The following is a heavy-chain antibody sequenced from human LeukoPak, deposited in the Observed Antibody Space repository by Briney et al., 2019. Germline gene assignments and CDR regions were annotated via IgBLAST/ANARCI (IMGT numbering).Heavy chain of an antibody. D-gene: IGHD3-22*01. V-gene: IGHV3-23*01. Sequence: SGGSLRLSCAASGFTFSSFDMTWVRQAPGKWLECVSTISVSATNTYYADSVKGRFTISRDNSKNTLYLQMNSLRADDTAVYYCATITSMRVVLISWGQGTLVTVSS. CDR3: ATITSMRVVLIS. J-gene: IGHJ1*01. CDR2: ISVSATNT. CDR1: GFTFSSFD.